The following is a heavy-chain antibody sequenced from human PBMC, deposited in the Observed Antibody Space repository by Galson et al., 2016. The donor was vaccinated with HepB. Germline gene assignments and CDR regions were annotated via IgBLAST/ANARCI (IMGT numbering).Heavy chain of an antibody. D-gene: IGHD2/OR15-2a*01. J-gene: IGHJ4*02. CDR3: ARNGFYCLDY. CDR1: GGSISSHDW. CDR2: IYHSGST. Sequence: SETLSLTCAVSGGSISSHDWWSWVRQPPGKGLEWIGEIYHSGSTDYNPSLKSRVTISVDNFKNQFSLKLTSVTAADTAVYYGARNGFYCLDYWGQGILVTVAS. V-gene: IGHV4-4*02.